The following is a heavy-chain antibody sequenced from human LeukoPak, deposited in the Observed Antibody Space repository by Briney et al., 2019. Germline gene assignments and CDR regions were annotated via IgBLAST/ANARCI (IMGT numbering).Heavy chain of an antibody. J-gene: IGHJ6*02. CDR3: VRAMDA. CDR1: GFAFSPYS. V-gene: IGHV3-48*01. CDR2: ITGSSDTL. Sequence: GGSLRLSCAASGFAFSPYSMNWVRQAPGKGLAWISYITGSSDTLHYADSVKGRFTISRDNAKNSLYLQMNGLIAEDTAVYHCVRAMDAWGQGTTVIVSS.